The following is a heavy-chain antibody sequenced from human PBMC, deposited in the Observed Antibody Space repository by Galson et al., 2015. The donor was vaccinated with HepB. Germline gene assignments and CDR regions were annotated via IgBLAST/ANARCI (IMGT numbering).Heavy chain of an antibody. CDR1: GYTFTSYG. V-gene: IGHV1-18*01. J-gene: IGHJ5*02. CDR3: ARDGLGFLEAFGWFDP. D-gene: IGHD3-3*01. CDR2: ISAYNGNT. Sequence: SVKVSCKASGYTFTSYGISWVRQAPGQGLEWMGWISAYNGNTHYAQKFRARVTMSTDTSTTTAYMELRSLTSDDTAVYYCARDGLGFLEAFGWFDPWGQGTLVSVSS.